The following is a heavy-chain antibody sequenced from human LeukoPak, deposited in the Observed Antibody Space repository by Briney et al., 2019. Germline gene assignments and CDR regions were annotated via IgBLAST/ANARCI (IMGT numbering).Heavy chain of an antibody. J-gene: IGHJ4*02. V-gene: IGHV3-23*01. CDR2: ISGSGGST. Sequence: GGSLRLSCAASGFTFSSYAMSWVRQAPGKGLEWFSAISGSGGSTYYADSVKGRFTISRDNSKNTLYLQMNSLRAEDTAVYYCASLAESPGIAVAGDDYWGQGTLVTVSS. CDR3: ASLAESPGIAVAGDDY. D-gene: IGHD6-19*01. CDR1: GFTFSSYA.